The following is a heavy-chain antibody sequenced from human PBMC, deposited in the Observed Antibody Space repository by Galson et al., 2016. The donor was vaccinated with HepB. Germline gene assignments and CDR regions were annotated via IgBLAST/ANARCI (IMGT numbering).Heavy chain of an antibody. CDR2: IRNKRDGGTA. Sequence: SLRLSCAVSGLSVSDAWMTWVRQAPGKGLEWVGNIRNKRDGGTADYGAPVKGRFTISRDDSKNTLYLQMSSLKTDDTAVYFCTTWDWGIDCWGQGTRVPVSS. CDR1: GLSVSDAW. J-gene: IGHJ4*02. CDR3: TTWDWGIDC. V-gene: IGHV3-15*05. D-gene: IGHD3/OR15-3a*01.